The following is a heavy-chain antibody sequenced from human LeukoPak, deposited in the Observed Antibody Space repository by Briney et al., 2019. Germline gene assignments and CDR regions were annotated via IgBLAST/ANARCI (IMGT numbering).Heavy chain of an antibody. V-gene: IGHV4-59*01. D-gene: IGHD1-26*01. CDR2: ISYSGST. Sequence: SGTLSLTCTVSGGSLRSYYWSWIRQPPGKGLEWIGYISYSGSTNYNPSLKSRVTISVDTSKNQFSLKLSSVTAADTAVYYCARGGVGATNYFDYWGQGTLVTVSS. CDR3: ARGGVGATNYFDY. J-gene: IGHJ4*02. CDR1: GGSLRSYY.